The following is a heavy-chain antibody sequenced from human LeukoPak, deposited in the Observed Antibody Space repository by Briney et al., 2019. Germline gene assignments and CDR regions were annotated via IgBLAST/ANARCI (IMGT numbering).Heavy chain of an antibody. CDR1: GGSISSYY. D-gene: IGHD3-22*01. CDR3: ARHYYDSSGYPRGAFDI. CDR2: NYTSGST. Sequence: SETLSLTCTVSGGSISSYYWSWIRQPPGKGLEWIGYNYTSGSTNYNPSLKSRVTISVDTSKNQFSLKLSSVTAADTAVYYCARHYYDSSGYPRGAFDIWGQGTMVTVSS. J-gene: IGHJ3*02. V-gene: IGHV4-4*09.